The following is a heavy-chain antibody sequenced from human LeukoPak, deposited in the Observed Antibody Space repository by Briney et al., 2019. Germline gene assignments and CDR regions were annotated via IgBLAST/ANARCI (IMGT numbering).Heavy chain of an antibody. V-gene: IGHV4-34*01. J-gene: IGHJ4*02. CDR2: INHSGST. CDR3: ARGRYYYDSSGYYPHYYFDY. CDR1: GGSFSGYY. Sequence: PSETLSLTCAVYGGSFSGYYWSWIRQPPGKGLEWIGEINHSGSTNYNPSLKSRVTISVDTSKNQFSLKLSSVTAADTAVYYCARGRYYYDSSGYYPHYYFDYWGQGTLVTVSS. D-gene: IGHD3-22*01.